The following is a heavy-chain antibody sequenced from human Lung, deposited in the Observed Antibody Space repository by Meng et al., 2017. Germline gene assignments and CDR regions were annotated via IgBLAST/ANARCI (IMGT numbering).Heavy chain of an antibody. D-gene: IGHD6-13*01. CDR3: ARDEDISAAGKLFGDY. CDR1: GYTSPDYW. CDR2: INPKSGDT. J-gene: IGHJ4*02. V-gene: IGHV1-2*06. Sequence: QLQLVQWGAEVKKPGAAVKVPCKASGYTSPDYWLHWVRRAPGQGLEWMGRINPKSGDTHYAQRFQGRVTMTGDTSISTAYMELSGLRSDDTAMYYCARDEDISAAGKLFGDYWGQGTLVTVSS.